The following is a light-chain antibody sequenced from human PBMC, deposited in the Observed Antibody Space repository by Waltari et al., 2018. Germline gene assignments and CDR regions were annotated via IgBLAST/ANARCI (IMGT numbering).Light chain of an antibody. Sequence: QSVLTQPPSASGTPGQRVTISCSGSSSNIGSNTVNWYQQLPGPAPKLLIYSNNPRPSGVHDRCSGSKAGTSASLAISGLQSEDEADYYCAAWDDSLNGNVVFGGGTKLTVL. V-gene: IGLV1-44*01. CDR1: SSNIGSNT. J-gene: IGLJ2*01. CDR3: AAWDDSLNGNVV. CDR2: SNN.